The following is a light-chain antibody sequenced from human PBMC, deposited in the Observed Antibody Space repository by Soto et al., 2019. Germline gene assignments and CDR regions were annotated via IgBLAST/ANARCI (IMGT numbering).Light chain of an antibody. Sequence: SAVSQPASVSGSPGQSITISCTGTSSDVGSYNLVSWYQQHPGKAPKLMIYEGSKRPSGVSNRFSGSKSGNTASLTISGLQAEDEADYYCCSYAGSSSFVFGGGTQLTVL. CDR3: CSYAGSSSFV. CDR2: EGS. V-gene: IGLV2-23*03. CDR1: SSDVGSYNL. J-gene: IGLJ2*01.